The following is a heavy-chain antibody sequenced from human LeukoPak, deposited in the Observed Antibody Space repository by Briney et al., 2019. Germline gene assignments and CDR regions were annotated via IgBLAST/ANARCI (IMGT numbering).Heavy chain of an antibody. CDR1: GFNFDNFA. Sequence: GKSLTLSCVVSGFNFDNFAMHWVRQPLCKGLEWVAVISHDARTKYYADSMKGRITISRDNSKNTLFLQMNNLRTEDTAVYFCARPSPPGDGYNPPDHWGQGTLVTVSS. CDR2: ISHDARTK. D-gene: IGHD5-24*01. V-gene: IGHV3-30*04. J-gene: IGHJ5*02. CDR3: ARPSPPGDGYNPPDH.